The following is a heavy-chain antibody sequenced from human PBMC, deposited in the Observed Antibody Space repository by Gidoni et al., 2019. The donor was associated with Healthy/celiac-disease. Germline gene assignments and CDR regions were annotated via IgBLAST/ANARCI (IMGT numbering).Heavy chain of an antibody. CDR2: ISGSGGIT. D-gene: IGHD2-15*01. CDR1: GFPFSSDA. J-gene: IGHJ6*02. Sequence: EVQLVESGGGLVQPGGSLRPSCAASGFPFSSDAMSWVRQAPGKGLEWVSAISGSGGITYYADSVKGRFTISRDNSKNTLYLQMNSLRAEDTAVYYCAKPGYCSGGSCYSAYYYYYGMDVWGQGTTVTVSS. V-gene: IGHV3-23*04. CDR3: AKPGYCSGGSCYSAYYYYYGMDV.